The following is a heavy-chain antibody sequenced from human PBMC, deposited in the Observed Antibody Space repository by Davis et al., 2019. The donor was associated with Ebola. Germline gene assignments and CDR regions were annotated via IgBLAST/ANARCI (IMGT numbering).Heavy chain of an antibody. Sequence: ASVKVSCQASGYTFTSYYMHWVRQAPGQGLEWMGIINPSGGSTSYAQKFQGRVTMTRDTSTSTAYMELSSLRSEDTAVYYCAREGYYYDSSGYYYTYYYGMDVWGKGTTVTVSS. CDR2: INPSGGST. D-gene: IGHD3-22*01. CDR3: AREGYYYDSSGYYYTYYYGMDV. V-gene: IGHV1-46*01. J-gene: IGHJ6*04. CDR1: GYTFTSYY.